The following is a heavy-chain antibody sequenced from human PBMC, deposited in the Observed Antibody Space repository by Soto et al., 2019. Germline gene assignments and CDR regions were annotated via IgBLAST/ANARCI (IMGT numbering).Heavy chain of an antibody. CDR3: ARDKPDGVDSFDI. J-gene: IGHJ3*02. V-gene: IGHV3-48*02. Sequence: PGGSLRLSCEASGFTFQTFSMTWVRQPPGKGLEWVSYIGAGHSPLLYAASVKGRFTISRDDAKKSLYLQMDSLRDEDTAIYFCARDKPDGVDSFDIWGQGTLVT. CDR1: GFTFQTFS. CDR2: IGAGHSPL.